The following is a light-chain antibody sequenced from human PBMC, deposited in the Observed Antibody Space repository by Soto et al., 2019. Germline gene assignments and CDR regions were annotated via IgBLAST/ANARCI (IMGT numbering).Light chain of an antibody. V-gene: IGKV1-5*03. CDR2: KAS. CDR3: QLGESPPLT. Sequence: DIQVTQSPSTLSASVGDRFTITCRASQSISNWLAWYQQKPGKAPKLLIYKASSLESGVPSRFSGSGSGTDFTLTISSLQPEDFATYFCQLGESPPLTSCGGSKADTK. CDR1: QSISNW. J-gene: IGKJ4*01.